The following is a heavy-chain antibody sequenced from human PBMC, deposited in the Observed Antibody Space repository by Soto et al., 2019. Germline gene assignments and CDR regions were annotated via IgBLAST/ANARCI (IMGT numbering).Heavy chain of an antibody. V-gene: IGHV3-30*18. CDR3: AKDQGYCTNGVCYTKRYFDY. CDR1: GFTFSSYG. Sequence: QVQLVESGGGVVQPGRSLRLSCAASGFTFSSYGMHWVRQASGKGLEWVAVISYDGSNKYYADSVKGRFTISRDNSKNTLYLQMNSLRAEDTAVYYCAKDQGYCTNGVCYTKRYFDYWGQGTLVTVSS. CDR2: ISYDGSNK. J-gene: IGHJ4*02. D-gene: IGHD2-8*01.